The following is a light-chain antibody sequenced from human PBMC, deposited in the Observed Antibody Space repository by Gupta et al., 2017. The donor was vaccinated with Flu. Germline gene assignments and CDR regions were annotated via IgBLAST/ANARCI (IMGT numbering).Light chain of an antibody. CDR1: QSISNW. Sequence: DIQMTQSPSTLSASVGDRVTITCRASQSISNWLAWYQQKPGKAPKLLIYKASTLERGVPSRFSGSGSGTEFILTISSLQPDDFATYYCQQGNSYSVTFGRGTKVDIK. V-gene: IGKV1-5*03. CDR2: KAS. J-gene: IGKJ4*01. CDR3: QQGNSYSVT.